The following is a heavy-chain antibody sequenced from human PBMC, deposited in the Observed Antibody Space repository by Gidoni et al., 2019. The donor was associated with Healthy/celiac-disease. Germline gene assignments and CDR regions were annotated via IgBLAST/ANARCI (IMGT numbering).Heavy chain of an antibody. V-gene: IGHV1-3*01. CDR1: GYTFTTYA. J-gene: IGHJ4*02. CDR3: ARASQYGTFDY. CDR2: INAGNGKT. D-gene: IGHD1-1*01. Sequence: QVQLVQSGAEVKKPGASVTVSCKDSGYTFTTYAMHWVRQAPGQRLEWMGWINAGNGKTKYSQKFQDRVSITRDTSATTAYMELNSLRSEDTAVYYWARASQYGTFDYWGQGTLVTVSS.